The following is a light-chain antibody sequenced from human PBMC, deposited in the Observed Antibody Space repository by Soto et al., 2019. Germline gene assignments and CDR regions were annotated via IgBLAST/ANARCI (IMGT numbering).Light chain of an antibody. Sequence: QAVVTQEPSFSVSPGGTVTLSCGLNSGSVSTTYYPSWYQQTPGPAPRTLIYNTNTRSSGVPDRFSASILENKAALTITGAQADDESDYYCVLYMGSGIVIFGGGTKLTVL. V-gene: IGLV8-61*01. CDR1: SGSVSTTYY. CDR3: VLYMGSGIVI. J-gene: IGLJ2*01. CDR2: NTN.